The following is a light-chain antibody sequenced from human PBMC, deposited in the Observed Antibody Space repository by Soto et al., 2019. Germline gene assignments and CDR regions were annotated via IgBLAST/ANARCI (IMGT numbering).Light chain of an antibody. V-gene: IGKV1-39*02. CDR2: AAS. CDR3: QRYGSSSIT. CDR1: RTIASY. Sequence: DIQMTQSPSSLSASVGDRFTITCRASRTIASYVNWYQQKPGKAPNLLIYAASSLQPGVPSRFSGSGSGTEFTLTINRLEPEDFAVYFCQRYGSSSITFGQGTRLEIK. J-gene: IGKJ5*01.